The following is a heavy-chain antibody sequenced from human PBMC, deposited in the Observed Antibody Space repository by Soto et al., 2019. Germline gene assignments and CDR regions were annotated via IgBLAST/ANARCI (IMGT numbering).Heavy chain of an antibody. Sequence: QVQLVQSGAEVKKPGASVKVSCKASGYTFTSYYMHWVRQAPGQGLVWMGIINPSGGSTSYAQKSPRRVTIPRHTSTSTVYMELSSMRSEDTAVYYCARPDDSSGEFDYWGQGTLVTVS. CDR1: GYTFTSYY. J-gene: IGHJ4*02. CDR2: INPSGGST. V-gene: IGHV1-46*01. D-gene: IGHD3-22*01. CDR3: ARPDDSSGEFDY.